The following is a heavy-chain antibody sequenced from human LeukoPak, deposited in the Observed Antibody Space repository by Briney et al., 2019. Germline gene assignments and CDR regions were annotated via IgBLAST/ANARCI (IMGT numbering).Heavy chain of an antibody. D-gene: IGHD1-14*01. CDR1: GFTFSTST. CDR3: VRIPNNAGFPNWFDP. V-gene: IGHV3-21*01. Sequence: PGGSLRLSCAASGFTFSTSTMNWVRQAPGKGLEWVSSISGSSDYMYYADSVKGRFTISRDNAKNSLYLQMNSLRAEDTAVYYCVRIPNNAGFPNWFDPWGRGTLVTVSS. J-gene: IGHJ5*02. CDR2: ISGSSDYM.